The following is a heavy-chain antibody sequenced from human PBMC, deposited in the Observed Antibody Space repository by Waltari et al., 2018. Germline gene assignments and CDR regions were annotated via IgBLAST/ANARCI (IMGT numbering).Heavy chain of an antibody. CDR3: AKATAYDILTGYPFDY. Sequence: EVQLVESGGGLVQPGRSLRLSCAASGFTVADYAMHWFRHAPGKGLEWVSGISWNSGSIGYADSVKGRFTISRDNAKNSLYLQMNSLRAEDTALYYCAKATAYDILTGYPFDYWGQGTLVTVSS. V-gene: IGHV3-9*01. D-gene: IGHD3-9*01. J-gene: IGHJ4*02. CDR1: GFTVADYA. CDR2: ISWNSGSI.